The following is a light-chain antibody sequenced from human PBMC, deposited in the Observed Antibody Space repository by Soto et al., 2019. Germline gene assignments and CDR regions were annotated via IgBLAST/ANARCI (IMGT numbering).Light chain of an antibody. CDR2: YDS. CDR3: QVCDISSGHVV. J-gene: IGLJ3*02. CDR1: NIGSKS. V-gene: IGLV3-21*01. Sequence: VLTQPPSVSVAPGKTASVACGGSNIGSKSVHWYQKKSGQAPVLVMYYDSERPSGIPERFSGSNSGNTATLTITRVEAGDEADYYCQVCDISSGHVVFGGGTKLTVL.